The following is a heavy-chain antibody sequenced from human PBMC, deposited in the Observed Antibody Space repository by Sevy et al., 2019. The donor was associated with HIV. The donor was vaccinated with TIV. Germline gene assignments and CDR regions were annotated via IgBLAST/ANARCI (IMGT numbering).Heavy chain of an antibody. CDR2: IKQDGSEK. Sequence: GGSLRLSCSASGLIFSNYWMSWVRQAPGKGLEWVANIKQDGSEKYYGDSVKGRFSISRDNAKNLVYLKMDSLRVEETAVYYCVRAGGDTVVVTTAIGILVMDVWGQGTTVTVSS. V-gene: IGHV3-7*01. CDR3: VRAGGDTVVVTTAIGILVMDV. CDR1: GLIFSNYW. J-gene: IGHJ6*02. D-gene: IGHD2-2*01.